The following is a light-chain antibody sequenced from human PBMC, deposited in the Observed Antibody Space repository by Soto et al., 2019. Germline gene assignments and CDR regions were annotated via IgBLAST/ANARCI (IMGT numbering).Light chain of an antibody. CDR2: AAS. J-gene: IGKJ1*01. CDR3: LQDYNYPWT. CDR1: QGIRND. Sequence: AIQMTQSPSSLSASVGDKVTITCRASQGIRNDLGWYQQIPGKAPKLLIYAASSLQIGVPSRFSGSGSGTDFTLTISSLQPEDFATYYCLQDYNYPWTFGQGTKVEIK. V-gene: IGKV1-6*01.